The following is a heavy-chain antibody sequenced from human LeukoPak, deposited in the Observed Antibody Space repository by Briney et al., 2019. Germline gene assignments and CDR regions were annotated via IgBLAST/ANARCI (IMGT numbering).Heavy chain of an antibody. J-gene: IGHJ5*02. D-gene: IGHD1-26*01. V-gene: IGHV4-30-2*01. CDR3: AREYSGSQGFDP. CDR2: IYHSGST. CDR1: GGSISSGGYY. Sequence: SETLSLTCTVSGGSISSGGYYWSWIRQPPGKGLEWIGYIYHSGSTYYNPSLKSRVTISVDRSKIQFSLKLSSVTAADTAVYYCAREYSGSQGFDPWGQGTLVTVSS.